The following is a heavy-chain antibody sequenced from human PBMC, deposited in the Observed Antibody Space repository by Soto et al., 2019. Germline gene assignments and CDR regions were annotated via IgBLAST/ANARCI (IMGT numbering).Heavy chain of an antibody. V-gene: IGHV4-31*03. CDR3: ARLRIATNNYKWFDP. J-gene: IGHJ5*02. CDR1: GAALNSGNYY. Sequence: TLSLTCSVSGAALNSGNYYWSWIRQVPEKGLEWIGHIYLTGAVDYNPSLRDRITISQDTSGRQFSLNLRLVTAADTAVYYCARLRIATNNYKWFDPWGQGTLVTVSS. CDR2: IYLTGAV. D-gene: IGHD2-21*01.